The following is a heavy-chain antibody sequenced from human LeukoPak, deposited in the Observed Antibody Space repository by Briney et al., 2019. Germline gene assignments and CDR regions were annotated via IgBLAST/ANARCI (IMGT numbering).Heavy chain of an antibody. D-gene: IGHD3-22*01. CDR2: INHSGST. J-gene: IGHJ4*02. CDR3: ASSASYDSSGYLELPPEY. Sequence: SETLSLTCAVYGGSFSGYYWSWIRQPPGKGLEWIGEINHSGSTNYNPSLKSRVTISVDTSKNQFSLKLSSVTAADTAVYYCASSASYDSSGYLELPPEYWAQGTLVRVS. CDR1: GGSFSGYY. V-gene: IGHV4-34*01.